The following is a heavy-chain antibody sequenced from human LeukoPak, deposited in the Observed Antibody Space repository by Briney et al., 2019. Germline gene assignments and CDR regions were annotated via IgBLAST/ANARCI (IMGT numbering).Heavy chain of an antibody. CDR1: GGSISSYY. Sequence: SEILSLTCTVSGGSISSYYWSWIRQPPGKGLEWIGYIYYSGSTNYNPSLKSRVTISVDTSKNQFSLKLSSVTAADTAVYYCARGKIVVVPAAKWDYYYYMDVWGKGTTVTVSS. V-gene: IGHV4-59*12. J-gene: IGHJ6*03. CDR3: ARGKIVVVPAAKWDYYYYMDV. CDR2: IYYSGST. D-gene: IGHD2-2*01.